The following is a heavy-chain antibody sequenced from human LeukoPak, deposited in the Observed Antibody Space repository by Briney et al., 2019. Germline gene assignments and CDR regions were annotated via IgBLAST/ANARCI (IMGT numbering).Heavy chain of an antibody. CDR1: GGSISSYY. V-gene: IGHV4-4*07. CDR3: ARDGGDFWSGYLYSNWFDP. Sequence: PSETLSLTCTVSGGSISSYYWSWIRQPAGKGLEWIGRIYTSGSTNYNPSLKSRVTMSVDTSKNQFSLKLSSVTAADTAVYYCARDGGDFWSGYLYSNWFDPWGQGTLVTVSS. J-gene: IGHJ5*02. D-gene: IGHD3-3*01. CDR2: IYTSGST.